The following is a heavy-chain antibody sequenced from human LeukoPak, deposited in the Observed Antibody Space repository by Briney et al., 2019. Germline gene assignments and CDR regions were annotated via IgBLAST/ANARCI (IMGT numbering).Heavy chain of an antibody. CDR3: ASDGGGNWFDP. CDR1: GGSIGSLY. J-gene: IGHJ5*02. V-gene: IGHV4-59*01. CDR2: IHYSGYT. Sequence: SETLSLTCTVSGGSIGSLYWSWIRQSPGKGLEWIGYIHYSGYTYHNPSLTGRVTISVDMSRNQFSLRLTSVTAADTAIYYCASDGGGNWFDPWGQGTLVTVSS. D-gene: IGHD3-16*01.